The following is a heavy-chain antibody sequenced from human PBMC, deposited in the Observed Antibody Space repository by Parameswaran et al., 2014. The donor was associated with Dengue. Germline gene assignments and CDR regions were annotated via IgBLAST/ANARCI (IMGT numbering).Heavy chain of an antibody. D-gene: IGHD2-2*02. Sequence: WIRQPQEGLEWVAVIWYDGSNKYYADSVKGRFTISRDNSKNTLYLQMNSLRAEDTAVYYCARGGGYCSSTSCYTWNYYYGMDVWGQGTTVTVSS. V-gene: IGHV3-33*01. CDR3: ARGGGYCSSTSCYTWNYYYGMDV. CDR2: IWYDGSNK. J-gene: IGHJ6*02.